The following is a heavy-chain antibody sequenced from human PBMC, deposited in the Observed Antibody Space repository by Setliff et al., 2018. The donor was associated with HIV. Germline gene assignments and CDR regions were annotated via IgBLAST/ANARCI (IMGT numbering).Heavy chain of an antibody. CDR2: IYYSGTT. V-gene: IGHV4-38-2*01. CDR3: AGPSRQQLVRGYFDL. D-gene: IGHD6-13*01. J-gene: IGHJ2*01. CDR1: GYSINSGFY. Sequence: KPSETLSLTCAVSGYSINSGFYWGWIRQPPGKGLEWIGTIYYSGTTYYNPSLKSRVTISVDTSKNQFSLKLTSVTAADTAVYYCAGPSRQQLVRGYFDLWGRGTLVTVSS.